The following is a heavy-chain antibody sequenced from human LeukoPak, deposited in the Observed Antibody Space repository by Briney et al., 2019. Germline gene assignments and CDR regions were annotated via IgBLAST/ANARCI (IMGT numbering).Heavy chain of an antibody. D-gene: IGHD3-9*01. CDR1: GGSISSYY. V-gene: IGHV4-59*01. CDR3: ARVSTRGYFDWWLRGVYYFNY. J-gene: IGHJ4*02. Sequence: SETLSLTSTVSGGSISSYYWSWIRQPPGKGLEWIGYIYYSGSTNYNPSLKSRVTISVVTSKNQFSLKLSSVTAADTAVYYCARVSTRGYFDWWLRGVYYFNYWGQGSLVTVSS. CDR2: IYYSGST.